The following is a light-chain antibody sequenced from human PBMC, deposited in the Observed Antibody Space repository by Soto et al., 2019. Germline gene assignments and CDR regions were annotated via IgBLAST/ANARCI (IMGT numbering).Light chain of an antibody. J-gene: IGKJ3*01. V-gene: IGKV1-33*01. CDR2: DAS. CDR1: QDITSY. Sequence: DIQMTQSPSSLSASVGDRVTITCQASQDITSYLNWYQHKPGKAPKLLIYDASILEAGVPPRFSGSGSGTDFTLTISSLQPEDVATYYCQQANSFPFTFGPGTKVDIK. CDR3: QQANSFPFT.